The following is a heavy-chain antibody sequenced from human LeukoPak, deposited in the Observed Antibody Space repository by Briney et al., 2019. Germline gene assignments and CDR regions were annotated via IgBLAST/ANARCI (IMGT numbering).Heavy chain of an antibody. Sequence: GGSLRLSCAASGFSISDYYMTWVRQAPGKGLEWVSTIERGTSTLYTGSVKGRFTISRDNTKNTLYLQMNSLRAEDTAVYYCGRGGYDFDAWGPGTTVSVFS. J-gene: IGHJ6*02. CDR1: GFSISDYY. D-gene: IGHD3/OR15-3a*01. CDR3: GRGGYDFDA. CDR2: IERGTST. V-gene: IGHV3-69-1*01.